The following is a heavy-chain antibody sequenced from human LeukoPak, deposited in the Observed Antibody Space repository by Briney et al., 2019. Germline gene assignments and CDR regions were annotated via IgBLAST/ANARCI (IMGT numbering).Heavy chain of an antibody. CDR3: AKDQHKKMAYKDTIAFDI. CDR2: ISGSGSNT. D-gene: IGHD5-24*01. V-gene: IGHV3-23*01. Sequence: PGGSLRLSCAASGFTFSSNAMSWVRQAPGKGLEWVSGISGSGSNTYYADSVKGRFTISRDSSKNTLYLQMNSLTAEDTALYYCAKDQHKKMAYKDTIAFDIWGQGTMVTVSS. J-gene: IGHJ3*02. CDR1: GFTFSSNA.